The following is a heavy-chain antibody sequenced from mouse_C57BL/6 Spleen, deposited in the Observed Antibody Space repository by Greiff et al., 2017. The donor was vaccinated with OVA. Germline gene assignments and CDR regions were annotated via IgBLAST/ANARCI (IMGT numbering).Heavy chain of an antibody. CDR1: GYTFTSYT. V-gene: IGHV1-4*01. CDR3: AREGYGYDWVYFDY. J-gene: IGHJ2*01. Sequence: QVQLQESGVELARPGASVKMSCKASGYTFTSYTMHWVKQRPGQGLEWIGYINPSSGYTKYNQKFKDKATLTADKSSSTAYMQLSSLTSEDSAVYYCAREGYGYDWVYFDYWGQGTTLTVSS. D-gene: IGHD2-2*01. CDR2: INPSSGYT.